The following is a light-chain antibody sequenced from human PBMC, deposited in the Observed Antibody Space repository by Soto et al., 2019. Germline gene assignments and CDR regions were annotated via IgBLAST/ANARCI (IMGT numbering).Light chain of an antibody. CDR1: QSISMW. V-gene: IGKV1-5*01. J-gene: IGKJ1*01. Sequence: DIQMTQSPSTLSTSVGERVTITCRASQSISMWLAWYQQRPGKAPSLLITDASKLESGVPPRFNGSRSETEFTLTIRNLQPDDFATYYCQQYNSFPWTFGLGTKVDI. CDR3: QQYNSFPWT. CDR2: DAS.